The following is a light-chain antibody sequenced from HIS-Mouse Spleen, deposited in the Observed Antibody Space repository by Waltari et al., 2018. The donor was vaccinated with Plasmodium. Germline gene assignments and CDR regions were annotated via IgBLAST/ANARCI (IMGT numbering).Light chain of an antibody. CDR1: PSVSST. J-gene: IGKJ3*01. CDR2: GAS. CDR3: QQYNNWSFT. Sequence: EIVMTQSPATLYVSPGERANLSCRASPSVSSTLAWYQQKPGQAPRLLIYGASTSATGIPARFSGSGSGTEFTLTISSLQSEDFAVYYCQQYNNWSFTFGPGTKVDIK. V-gene: IGKV3-15*01.